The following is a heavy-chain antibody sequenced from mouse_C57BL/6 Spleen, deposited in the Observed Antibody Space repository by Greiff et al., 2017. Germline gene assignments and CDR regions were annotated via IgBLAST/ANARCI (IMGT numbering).Heavy chain of an antibody. CDR1: GYTFTDYY. D-gene: IGHD2-12*01. J-gene: IGHJ2*01. Sequence: VQLQQSGPVLVKPGASVKMSCKASGYTFTDYYMNWVKQSHGKSLEWIGVINPYNGGTSYNQKFKGKATLTVDKSSSTAYMELNSLTSEDSAVYCCARENLRRDFDYWGQGTTLTVSS. V-gene: IGHV1-19*01. CDR2: INPYNGGT. CDR3: ARENLRRDFDY.